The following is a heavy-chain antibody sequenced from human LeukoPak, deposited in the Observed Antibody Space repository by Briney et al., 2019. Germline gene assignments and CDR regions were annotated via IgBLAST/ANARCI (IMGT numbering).Heavy chain of an antibody. CDR2: ISGSGGST. CDR3: AKGYCSSTSCLIGY. CDR1: GFTFSSYA. V-gene: IGHV3-23*01. Sequence: PGGSLRLSCAASGFTFSSYAMSWVRQAPGKGLEWVSAISGSGGSTYYADSVKGRFTISRDNSKNTLYLQMNSLRAEDTAVYYCAKGYCSSTSCLIGYWGQGTLVTVSS. D-gene: IGHD2-2*01. J-gene: IGHJ4*02.